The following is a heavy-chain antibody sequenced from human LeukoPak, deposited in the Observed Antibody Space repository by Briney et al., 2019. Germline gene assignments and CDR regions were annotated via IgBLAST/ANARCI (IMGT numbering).Heavy chain of an antibody. V-gene: IGHV3-30-3*01. J-gene: IGHJ4*02. Sequence: GGSLRLSCAASGFTFSSYAMHWVRQAPGKGLEWVAVISYDGSNKYYADSVKGRFTISRDNSENTLYLQMNSLRAEDTAVYYCARLSWSSSWYYFDYWGQGTLVTVSS. CDR2: ISYDGSNK. CDR3: ARLSWSSSWYYFDY. CDR1: GFTFSSYA. D-gene: IGHD6-13*01.